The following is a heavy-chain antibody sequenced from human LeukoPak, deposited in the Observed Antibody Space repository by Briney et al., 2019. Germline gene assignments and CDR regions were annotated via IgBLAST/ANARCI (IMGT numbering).Heavy chain of an antibody. D-gene: IGHD3-10*02. CDR2: ISSGSSYI. Sequence: GGSLRLSCEVSGFSVRKNYMSWVRQAPGKGLEWVSSISSGSSYIYYADSVKGRFTISRDNAKNSLYLQMNSLRAEDTAVYYCARDEGYVPDYWGQGTLVTVSS. J-gene: IGHJ4*02. V-gene: IGHV3-21*01. CDR3: ARDEGYVPDY. CDR1: GFSVRKNY.